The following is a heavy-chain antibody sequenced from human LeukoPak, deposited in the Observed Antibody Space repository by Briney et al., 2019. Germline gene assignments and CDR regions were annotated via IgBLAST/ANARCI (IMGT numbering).Heavy chain of an antibody. CDR3: AASLFYGTLYYYYYGMDV. CDR2: SSPYNGKT. D-gene: IGHD4-17*01. J-gene: IGHJ6*02. CDR1: GYTFTSYY. V-gene: IGHV1-8*01. Sequence: ASVKVSCKASGYTFTSYYMHWVRQAPGQGLEWMGWSSPYNGKTNYAQKLQGRVTIARDMSTSTAYMELSSLRSEDTAVYYCAASLFYGTLYYYYYGMDVWGQGTTVTVSS.